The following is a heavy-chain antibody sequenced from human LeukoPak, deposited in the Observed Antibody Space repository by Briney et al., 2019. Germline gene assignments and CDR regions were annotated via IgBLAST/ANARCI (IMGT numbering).Heavy chain of an antibody. D-gene: IGHD5-18*01. CDR3: ARDARGYGINYYYYYGMDV. V-gene: IGHV3-48*03. CDR1: GFTFSSYE. CDR2: ISSSGSTI. Sequence: GGSLRLSCAASGFTFSSYEMNWVRQAPGKGLEWVSYISSSGSTIYYADSVKGRFTITRDNAKNSLYLQMNSLRAEDTAVYYCARDARGYGINYYYYYGMDVWGQGTTVTVSS. J-gene: IGHJ6*02.